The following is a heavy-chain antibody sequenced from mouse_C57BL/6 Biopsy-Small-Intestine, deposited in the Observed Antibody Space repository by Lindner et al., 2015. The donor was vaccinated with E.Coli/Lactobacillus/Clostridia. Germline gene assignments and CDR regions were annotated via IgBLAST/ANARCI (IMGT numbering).Heavy chain of an antibody. CDR3: ANYYYASSYVDLDY. Sequence: EVQLQESGGGLVKPGGSLKLSCAASGFTFSDYGMHWVRQLPEEGLEWVAYISSGSSTIYYADTVKGRSTISRDNAKNTLFLQMTSLRSEDTAMYYCANYYYASSYVDLDYWGQGASVTVSS. CDR2: ISSGSSTI. D-gene: IGHD1-1*01. J-gene: IGHJ4*01. CDR1: GFTFSDYG. V-gene: IGHV5-17*01.